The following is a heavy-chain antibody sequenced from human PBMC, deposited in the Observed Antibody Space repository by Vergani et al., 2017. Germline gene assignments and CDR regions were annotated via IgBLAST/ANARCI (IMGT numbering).Heavy chain of an antibody. CDR1: GYNFTSYW. CDR2: IDPSDSYT. V-gene: IGHV5-10-1*03. J-gene: IGHJ4*02. Sequence: EVQLVQSGAEVKKPGESLRISCKGSGYNFTSYWISWVRQMPGKGLEWMGRIDPSDSYTKYSPSFQGHVTISADKSISTAYLQWRSLKASDTAMYYCASPFSGYNSRWGQGTLVTVSS. D-gene: IGHD6-13*01. CDR3: ASPFSGYNSR.